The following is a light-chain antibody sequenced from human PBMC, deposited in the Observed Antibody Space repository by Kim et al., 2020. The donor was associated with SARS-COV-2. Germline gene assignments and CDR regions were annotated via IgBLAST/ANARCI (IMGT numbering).Light chain of an antibody. Sequence: SVQLSCTLSSWHIIYVIAWHQQQQEECPRYLMMLHSDGSYSKGDGFLVRFSVSSSGAERVLTITSLQYEDEDDYAFHIWVTSIVYVYGTGTQLTFL. V-gene: IGLV4-69*01. CDR1: SWHIIYV. J-gene: IGLJ1*01. CDR3: HIWVTSIVYV. CDR2: LHSDGSY.